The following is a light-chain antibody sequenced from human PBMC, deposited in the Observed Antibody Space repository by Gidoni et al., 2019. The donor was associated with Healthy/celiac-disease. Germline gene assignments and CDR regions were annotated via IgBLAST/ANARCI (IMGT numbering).Light chain of an antibody. Sequence: EIVMPQSPATLSVSPGERATLSCRASQSVSSNLAWYQQKPGQAPRLLIYGASTRATGIPARFSGSGSGTEFTLTISSLQSEDFAVYYCQQYNNWPPAYTFGQXTKLEIK. CDR2: GAS. CDR1: QSVSSN. V-gene: IGKV3-15*01. J-gene: IGKJ2*01. CDR3: QQYNNWPPAYT.